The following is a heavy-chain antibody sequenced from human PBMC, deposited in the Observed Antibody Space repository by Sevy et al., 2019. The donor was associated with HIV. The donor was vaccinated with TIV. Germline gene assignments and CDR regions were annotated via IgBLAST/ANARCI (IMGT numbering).Heavy chain of an antibody. V-gene: IGHV3-53*01. D-gene: IGHD1-26*01. J-gene: IGHJ3*02. CDR3: ARGMDGNDAFDI. CDR2: IYSGGSK. Sequence: GGSLRLSCAASGFTVSSNYMSWVRQAPGKGLEWVSVIYSGGSKYYADSVKGRFTISRDNSKNTLYLQMNSLRAEDTAVYYCARGMDGNDAFDIWGQGTMVTVSS. CDR1: GFTVSSNY.